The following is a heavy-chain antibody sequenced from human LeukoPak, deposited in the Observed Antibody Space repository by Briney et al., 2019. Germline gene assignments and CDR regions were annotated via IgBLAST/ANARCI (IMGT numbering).Heavy chain of an antibody. J-gene: IGHJ3*02. Sequence: GGSLRLSCAASGFTFSSYAMSWVRQAPGKGLEWVSAISGSGGSTYYADSVKGRFTISRDNSKNTLYLQMNSLRAEDTAVYYCAKDRCSSTNCYTDAFDIWGQGTMVTVSS. CDR2: ISGSGGST. D-gene: IGHD2-2*02. CDR3: AKDRCSSTNCYTDAFDI. V-gene: IGHV3-23*01. CDR1: GFTFSSYA.